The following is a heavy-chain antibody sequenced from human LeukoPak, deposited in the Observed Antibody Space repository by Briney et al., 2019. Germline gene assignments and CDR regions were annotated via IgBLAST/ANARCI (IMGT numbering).Heavy chain of an antibody. J-gene: IGHJ4*02. D-gene: IGHD3-22*01. Sequence: SLRLSCAASGFTFSSYSMNWVRQAPGKGLEWVSSISSRRSYIYYADSVKGRFTISRDNAKNSLYLQVSSLRAEDTAVYYCASQVVTGYWGQGTLVPVSS. CDR1: GFTFSSYS. CDR2: ISSRRSYI. CDR3: ASQVVTGY. V-gene: IGHV3-21*01.